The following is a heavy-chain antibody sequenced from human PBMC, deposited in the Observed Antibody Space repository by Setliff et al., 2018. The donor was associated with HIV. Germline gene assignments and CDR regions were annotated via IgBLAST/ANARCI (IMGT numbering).Heavy chain of an antibody. CDR1: GFTFSSYW. D-gene: IGHD6-19*01. J-gene: IGHJ4*02. CDR3: AKNLYRSPWSPLDY. CDR2: IKQDGSEK. V-gene: IGHV3-7*01. Sequence: PGGSLRLSCAASGFTFSSYWMSWVRQAPGKGLEWVANIKQDGSEKYYVDSVKGRFTISRDNAKNSLYLQMNSLRAEDTAVYYCAKNLYRSPWSPLDYWGRGTLVTVSS.